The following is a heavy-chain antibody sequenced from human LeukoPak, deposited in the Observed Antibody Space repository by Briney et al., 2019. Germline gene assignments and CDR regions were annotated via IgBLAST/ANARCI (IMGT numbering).Heavy chain of an antibody. CDR3: ARAHCSGGSCDYFDY. J-gene: IGHJ4*02. D-gene: IGHD2-15*01. CDR2: IYSGGST. V-gene: IGHV3-53*01. Sequence: KTGGSLRLSCAASGFTVSSNYMDWVRQAPGKGLEWVSVIYSGGSTYYADSVKGRFTISRDNSKNTLFLQMNGLRDEDTAVYYCARAHCSGGSCDYFDYWGQGTLVTVSS. CDR1: GFTVSSNY.